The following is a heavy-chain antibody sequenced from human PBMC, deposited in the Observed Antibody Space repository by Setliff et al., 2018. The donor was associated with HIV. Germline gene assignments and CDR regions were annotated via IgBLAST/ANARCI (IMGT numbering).Heavy chain of an antibody. V-gene: IGHV4-39*07. Sequence: SETLSLTCTVSGGSISISSHYWGWIRQPPGKGLEWIGRIYHSGITYYNASLKSRVSISVDTSKNQFSVKLNSVTAADTAVYYCAKDAGGNSRPFDYWGQGTLVTVSS. CDR3: AKDAGGNSRPFDY. CDR2: IYHSGIT. D-gene: IGHD2-21*02. CDR1: GGSISISSHY. J-gene: IGHJ4*02.